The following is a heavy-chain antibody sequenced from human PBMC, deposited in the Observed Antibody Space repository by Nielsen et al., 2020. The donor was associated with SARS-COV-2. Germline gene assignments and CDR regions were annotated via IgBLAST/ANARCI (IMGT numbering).Heavy chain of an antibody. V-gene: IGHV3-30*03. D-gene: IGHD5-18*01. CDR2: TSYDERNK. Sequence: GSLKISCAASGFTFSPYGMHWVRQAPGKGLEWVAFTSYDERNKYYVDSVKGRFTISRDDSKNTLFLQMNSLRAEDTAVYYCARSIRGYSYGDDYWGQGTLVTVSS. CDR3: ARSIRGYSYGDDY. J-gene: IGHJ4*02. CDR1: GFTFSPYG.